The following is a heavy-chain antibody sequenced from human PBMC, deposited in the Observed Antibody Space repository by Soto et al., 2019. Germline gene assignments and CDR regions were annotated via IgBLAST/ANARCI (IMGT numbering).Heavy chain of an antibody. D-gene: IGHD3-9*01. V-gene: IGHV1-69*13. J-gene: IGHJ4*02. CDR1: GYTFTSYG. CDR3: ATAPGKDILLPPFDY. Sequence: ASVKVSCKASGYTFTSYGISWVRQAPGQGLEWMGGISPNYGKTNYAQKFQGRVTITADESTSTAYMELSSLRSEDTAVYYCATAPGKDILLPPFDYWGQG. CDR2: ISPNYGKT.